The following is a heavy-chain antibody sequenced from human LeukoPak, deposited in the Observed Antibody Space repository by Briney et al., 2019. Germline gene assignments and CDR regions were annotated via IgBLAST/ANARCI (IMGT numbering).Heavy chain of an antibody. CDR3: ATYYYDSSGYYHFDY. J-gene: IGHJ4*02. CDR2: ISYSGST. CDR1: GGSISSYY. Sequence: SETLSLTCTGSGGSISSYYWSWIRQPPGKGLEWIGYISYSGSTNYNPSLKSRVTISVDTSKNQFSLRLSSVTAADTAVYYCATYYYDSSGYYHFDYWGQGTLVTVSS. D-gene: IGHD3-22*01. V-gene: IGHV4-59*01.